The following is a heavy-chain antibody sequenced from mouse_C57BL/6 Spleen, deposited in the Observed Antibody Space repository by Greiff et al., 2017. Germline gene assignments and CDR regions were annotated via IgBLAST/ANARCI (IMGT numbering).Heavy chain of an antibody. V-gene: IGHV10-1*01. CDR3: VRGDGYSFDY. J-gene: IGHJ2*01. CDR1: GFSFNTYA. Sequence: EVQLVESGGGLVQPKGSLKLSCAASGFSFNTYAMNWVRQAPGKGLEWVARIRSKSNNYATYYADSVKDRFTISRDDSESMLYLQMNNLKTEDTAMYYCVRGDGYSFDYWGQGTTLTVSS. CDR2: IRSKSNNYAT. D-gene: IGHD2-3*01.